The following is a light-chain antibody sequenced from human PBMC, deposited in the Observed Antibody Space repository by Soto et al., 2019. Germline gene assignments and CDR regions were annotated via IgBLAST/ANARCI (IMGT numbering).Light chain of an antibody. CDR3: QQYYSYPPT. J-gene: IGKJ4*01. CDR2: AAS. Sequence: AIRMTQSPSSFSASTGDRVTITCRASQGISSYLAWYQQEPGKAPKLLIYAASTLQSGVPSRFRGSGSGSDFTLTISCLQSEYFATYYCQQYYSYPPTFGGGTKVEIK. V-gene: IGKV1-8*01. CDR1: QGISSY.